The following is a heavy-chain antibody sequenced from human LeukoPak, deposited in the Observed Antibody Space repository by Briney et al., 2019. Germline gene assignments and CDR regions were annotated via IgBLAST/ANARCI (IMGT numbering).Heavy chain of an antibody. D-gene: IGHD3-10*01. CDR3: ARSQVLVRGVIITGLADYYYYYGMDV. CDR2: INHSGST. J-gene: IGHJ6*02. Sequence: SETLSLTCAVYGGSFSGYYWSWIRQPPGKGLEWIGEINHSGSTNSNPSLKSRVTISVDTSKNQFSLKLSSVTAADTAVYYCARSQVLVRGVIITGLADYYYYYGMDVWGQGTTVTVSS. V-gene: IGHV4-34*01. CDR1: GGSFSGYY.